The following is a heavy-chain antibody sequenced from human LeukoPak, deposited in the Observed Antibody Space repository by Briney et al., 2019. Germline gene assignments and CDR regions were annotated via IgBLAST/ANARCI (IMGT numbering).Heavy chain of an antibody. CDR3: ARMVELRWFGELSDYYFDH. CDR2: IYYSGST. V-gene: IGHV4-59*01. J-gene: IGHJ4*02. CDR1: GGSISSYY. Sequence: SETLSLTCTVSGGSISSYYWSWIRQPPGKGLEWIGCIYYSGSTNYNPSLKSRVTISVDTSKNQFSLKLTSVTAADTAVYYCARMVELRWFGELSDYYFDHWGQGTLVTVSS. D-gene: IGHD3-10*01.